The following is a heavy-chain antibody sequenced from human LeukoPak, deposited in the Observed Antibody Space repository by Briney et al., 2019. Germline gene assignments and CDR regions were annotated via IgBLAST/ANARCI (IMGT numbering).Heavy chain of an antibody. CDR1: GFTVSSNY. Sequence: GRSLRLSCAASGFTVSSNYISWVSQAPGKGLGCVSVIYSGGATSHAASVKGGFTIFRDNAKTTLNLQMNSLRAEATAVYSCARYGSGYDLVDYWGRGTLVTVSS. V-gene: IGHV3-53*01. D-gene: IGHD5-12*01. CDR2: IYSGGAT. CDR3: ARYGSGYDLVDY. J-gene: IGHJ4*02.